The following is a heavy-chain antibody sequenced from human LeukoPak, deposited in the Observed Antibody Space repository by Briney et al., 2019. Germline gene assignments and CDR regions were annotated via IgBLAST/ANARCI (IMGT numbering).Heavy chain of an antibody. CDR2: IIPIFGTA. J-gene: IGHJ4*02. Sequence: SVKVSCKASGGTLSSYAISWVRQAPGQGLEWMGGIIPIFGTANYAQKFQGRVTITADESTSTAYMELSSLRSEDTAVYYCAAYYYDSSGHDYWGQGTLVTVSS. CDR3: AAYYYDSSGHDY. V-gene: IGHV1-69*13. CDR1: GGTLSSYA. D-gene: IGHD3-22*01.